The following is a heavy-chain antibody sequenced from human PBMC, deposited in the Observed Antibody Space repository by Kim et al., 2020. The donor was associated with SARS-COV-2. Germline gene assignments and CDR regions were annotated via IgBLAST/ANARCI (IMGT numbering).Heavy chain of an antibody. CDR2: ISGSDGST. D-gene: IGHD3-10*01. V-gene: IGHV3-23*01. CDR1: GFTFSTYA. Sequence: GGSLRLSCAASGFTFSTYAMSWVRRAPGKGLEWVSGISGSDGSTKYADSVRGRFTIPRDNSKNMVYLQMKSLRTEDTAVYYCAKMGSGSYLKWFDSWGQG. CDR3: AKMGSGSYLKWFDS. J-gene: IGHJ5*02.